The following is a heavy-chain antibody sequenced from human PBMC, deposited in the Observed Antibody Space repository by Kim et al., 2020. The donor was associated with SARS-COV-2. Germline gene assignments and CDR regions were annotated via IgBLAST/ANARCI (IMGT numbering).Heavy chain of an antibody. V-gene: IGHV3-30*04. CDR1: GFTFSSYA. CDR2: ISYDGSNK. CDR3: ARGLATKYYFDY. Sequence: GGSLRLSCAASGFTFSSYAMHWVRQAPGKGLEWVAVISYDGSNKYYADSVKGRFTISRDNSKNTLYLQMNNLRAEDTAVYYCARGLATKYYFDYWGQGTLVTVSS. D-gene: IGHD5-12*01. J-gene: IGHJ4*02.